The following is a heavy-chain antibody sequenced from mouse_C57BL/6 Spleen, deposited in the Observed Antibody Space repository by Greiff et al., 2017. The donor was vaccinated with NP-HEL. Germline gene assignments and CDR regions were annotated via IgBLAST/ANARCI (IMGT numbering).Heavy chain of an antibody. CDR3: AGLSGYYVGYFDY. D-gene: IGHD2-3*01. V-gene: IGHV5-12*01. CDR1: GFTFSDYY. Sequence: EVKVVESGGGLVQPGGSLKLSCAASGFTFSDYYMYWVRQTPEKRLEWVAYISNGGGSTYYPDTVKGRFTISRDNAKNTLYLQMSCLKSEDTAMYYCAGLSGYYVGYFDYWGQGTTLTVSS. J-gene: IGHJ2*01. CDR2: ISNGGGST.